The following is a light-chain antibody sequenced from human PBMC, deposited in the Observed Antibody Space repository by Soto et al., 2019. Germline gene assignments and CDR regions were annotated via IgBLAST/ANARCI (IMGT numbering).Light chain of an antibody. V-gene: IGKV3-15*01. CDR3: QQYNTWPPYT. CDR2: DAS. CDR1: QSVSSN. Sequence: DIVVTQSPGTLSVSPGERATLSCRASQSVSSNLAWYQQKPGQAPRLLIYDASTRATGIPARFSGSGSGTDFTLSISSVQSEDFAVYFCQQYNTWPPYTFGQGTKVEI. J-gene: IGKJ2*01.